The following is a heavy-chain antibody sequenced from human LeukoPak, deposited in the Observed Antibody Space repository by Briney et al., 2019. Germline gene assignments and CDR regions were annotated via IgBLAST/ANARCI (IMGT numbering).Heavy chain of an antibody. Sequence: SETLSLTCAVSGGSFSGYYWSWIRQPAGKGLEWIGRIYTSGSTNYNASLKRRVTVSVDTSKNQFSLKLSSVTAADTAVYYFARDQSRWLQSYYYYMDVWGKGTTVTVSS. CDR1: GGSFSGYY. J-gene: IGHJ6*03. CDR2: IYTSGST. CDR3: ARDQSRWLQSYYYYMDV. V-gene: IGHV4-4*07. D-gene: IGHD5-24*01.